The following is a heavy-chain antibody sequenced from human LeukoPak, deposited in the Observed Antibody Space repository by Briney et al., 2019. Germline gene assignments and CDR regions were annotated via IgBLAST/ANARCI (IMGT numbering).Heavy chain of an antibody. CDR3: ARGSITVTDYYYYMDV. D-gene: IGHD4-11*01. J-gene: IGHJ6*03. CDR1: GGSFSGYY. CDR2: INHSGNT. Sequence: SETLSLTCAVYGGSFSGYYWSWIRQPPGKGLEWIGEINHSGNTNYNPSLKSRVTISVDTSKNQFSLKLSSVTAADTAVYYCARGSITVTDYYYYMDVWGKGTTVTVSS. V-gene: IGHV4-34*01.